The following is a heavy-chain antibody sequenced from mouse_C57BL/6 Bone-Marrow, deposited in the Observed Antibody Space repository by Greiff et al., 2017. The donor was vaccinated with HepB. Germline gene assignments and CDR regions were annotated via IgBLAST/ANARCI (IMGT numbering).Heavy chain of an antibody. CDR1: GFTFSSYT. CDR3: ARLTALYVKDY. D-gene: IGHD1-3*01. J-gene: IGHJ2*01. Sequence: EVKLMESGGGLVKPGGSLKLSCAASGFTFSSYTMSWVRQTPEKRLEWVATISGGGGNTYYPDSVKGRCTISRDNAKNTLYLQMSSLRSEDTALYYCARLTALYVKDYWGQGTTLTVSS. CDR2: ISGGGGNT. V-gene: IGHV5-9*01.